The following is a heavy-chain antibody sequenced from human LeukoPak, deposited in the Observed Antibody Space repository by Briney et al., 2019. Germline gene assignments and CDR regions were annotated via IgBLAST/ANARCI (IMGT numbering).Heavy chain of an antibody. V-gene: IGHV3-30-3*01. CDR1: GFTFSSYA. CDR2: ISYDGSNK. J-gene: IGHJ3*02. D-gene: IGHD3-22*01. Sequence: GRSLGLSCAASGFTFSSYAMHWVRQAPGKGLEWVAVISYDGSNKYYADSVKGRFTISRDNSKNTLCLQMNSLRAEDTAVYYCARDLNYYDSSGYSLGAFDIWGQGTMVTVSS. CDR3: ARDLNYYDSSGYSLGAFDI.